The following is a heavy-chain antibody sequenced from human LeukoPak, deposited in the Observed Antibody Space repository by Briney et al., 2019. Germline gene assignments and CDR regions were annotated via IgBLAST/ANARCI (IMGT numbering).Heavy chain of an antibody. CDR2: INPDGTAA. J-gene: IGHJ4*02. D-gene: IGHD1-1*01. CDR1: GFSFSNFW. CDR3: AKGSNFAFEN. Sequence: GGSLRLSCAASGFSFSNFWMHWVRQVPGMGLVWVSQINPDGTAALYADSVKGRFTISRDNAKSTLYLEMSTLRADDTAVYYCAKGSNFAFENWGQGILVNVSS. V-gene: IGHV3-74*01.